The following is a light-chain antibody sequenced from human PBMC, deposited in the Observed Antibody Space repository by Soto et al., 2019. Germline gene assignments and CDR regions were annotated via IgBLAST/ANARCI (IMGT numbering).Light chain of an antibody. CDR1: QSVRSSH. V-gene: IGKV3-20*01. Sequence: LKNDTGPLSFSPGERATLSCRVSQSVRSSHLAWYQQMPGQAPRLPIYGASNRATGIPDRFSGSGSGTDFTLTISRLEPEDFAVYYCQQYSSSPLTFGGGTNVDIK. CDR3: QQYSSSPLT. CDR2: GAS. J-gene: IGKJ4*01.